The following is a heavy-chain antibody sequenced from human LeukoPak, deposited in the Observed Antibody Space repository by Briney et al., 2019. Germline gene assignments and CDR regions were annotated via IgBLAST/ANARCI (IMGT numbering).Heavy chain of an antibody. V-gene: IGHV4-34*01. J-gene: IGHJ4*02. Sequence: SETLSLTCAVYGGSFSGYYWSWIRQPPGKGLEWIGEINHSGSTNYNPSLKSRVTISVDTSKNQFSLKLSSVTAADTAVYYCARRGPHYDILTGYVANYFDYWGQGTLVTVSS. CDR1: GGSFSGYY. CDR3: ARRGPHYDILTGYVANYFDY. D-gene: IGHD3-9*01. CDR2: INHSGST.